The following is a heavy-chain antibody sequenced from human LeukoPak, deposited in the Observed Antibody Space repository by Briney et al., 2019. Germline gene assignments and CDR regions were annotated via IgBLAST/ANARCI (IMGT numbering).Heavy chain of an antibody. CDR3: ARGGGRYCSSISCDVGY. V-gene: IGHV4-34*01. D-gene: IGHD2-2*01. CDR2: INHSGST. CDR1: GGSFSGYY. Sequence: PSETLSLTCAVHGGSFSGYYWSWIRQPPGKGLEWIGEINHSGSTNYNPSLKSRVTISVDTSKNQFSLKLSSATAADTAVYYCARGGGRYCSSISCDVGYWGQGTLVTVSS. J-gene: IGHJ4*02.